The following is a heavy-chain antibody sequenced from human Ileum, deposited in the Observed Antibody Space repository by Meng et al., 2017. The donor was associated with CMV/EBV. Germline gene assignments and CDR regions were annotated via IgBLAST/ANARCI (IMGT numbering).Heavy chain of an antibody. V-gene: IGHV7-4-1*02. CDR2: IDTNTGNP. CDR3: ARDGLSGRYFDY. CDR1: GYTFTSNN. D-gene: IGHD1-26*01. J-gene: IGHJ4*02. Sequence: QVHLVQSGSELNKPGASVKVSCKTSGYTFTSNNIIWVRQAPGQGPEWMGWIDTNTGNPTYAQGFTGRFVFSLDTSVNTAYLQISSLKAEDTAVYYCARDGLSGRYFDYWGQGTLVTVSS.